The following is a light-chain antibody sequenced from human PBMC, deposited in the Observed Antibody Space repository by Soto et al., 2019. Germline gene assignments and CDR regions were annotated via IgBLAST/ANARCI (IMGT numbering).Light chain of an antibody. CDR1: QSISVW. J-gene: IGKJ1*01. CDR2: KAS. V-gene: IGKV1-5*03. Sequence: DIKMNQSPSTLSVSIGDRVTITCRASQSISVWLAWYQQKPGKAPKLLIYKASSLEGGVPSRFSGSGSGTEFTLTISSLQPDDFATYYCQQYDSYPWTFGQGTKVDIK. CDR3: QQYDSYPWT.